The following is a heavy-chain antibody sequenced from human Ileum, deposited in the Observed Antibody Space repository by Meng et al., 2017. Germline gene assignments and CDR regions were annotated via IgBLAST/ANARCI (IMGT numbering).Heavy chain of an antibody. J-gene: IGHJ4*02. CDR3: TSRADRDGYNDAFFDY. D-gene: IGHD5-24*01. CDR1: GFTFSGSA. V-gene: IGHV3-73*01. CDR2: IRSKTNNYAT. Sequence: GGSLRLSCAASGFTFSGSAMHWVRQASGKGLEWVGRIRSKTNNYATAYAASVRSRFTISRDDSNNTAYLQMNSLKTEDATVYYCTSRADRDGYNDAFFDYWGQGTLVTVSS.